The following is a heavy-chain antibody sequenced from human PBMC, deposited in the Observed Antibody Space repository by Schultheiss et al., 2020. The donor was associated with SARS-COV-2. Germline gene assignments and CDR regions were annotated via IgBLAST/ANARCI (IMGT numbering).Heavy chain of an antibody. CDR3: ARGPTYYDFWSGYYTRIPRYNWFDP. V-gene: IGHV1-2*02. CDR1: GYTFTSYD. J-gene: IGHJ5*02. Sequence: ASVKVSCKASGYTFTSYDINWVRQATGQGLEWMGWINPNSGGTNYAQKFQGRVTMTRDTSISTAYMELSSLRSEDTAVYYCARGPTYYDFWSGYYTRIPRYNWFDPWGQGTLVTVSS. CDR2: INPNSGGT. D-gene: IGHD3-3*01.